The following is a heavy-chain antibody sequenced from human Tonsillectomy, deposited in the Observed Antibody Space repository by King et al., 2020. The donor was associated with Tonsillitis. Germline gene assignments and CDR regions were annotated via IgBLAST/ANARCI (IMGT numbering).Heavy chain of an antibody. J-gene: IGHJ6*02. CDR1: GGTFNNYG. CDR3: ARRGIINYGMDV. D-gene: IGHD2-15*01. CDR2: IIPIFGAT. V-gene: IGHV1-69*01. Sequence: VQLVESGAGVKKPGSSLKVSCKASGGTFNNYGISWVRQAPGQGLECMGGIIPIFGATNYAQKFQGRVTITAADSTRTAYMELSSLRSDDTAVYYCARRGIINYGMDVWGQGTTVIVSS.